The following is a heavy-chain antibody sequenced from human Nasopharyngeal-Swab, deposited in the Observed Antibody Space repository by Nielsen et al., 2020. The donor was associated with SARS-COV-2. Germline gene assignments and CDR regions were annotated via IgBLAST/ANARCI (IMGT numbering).Heavy chain of an antibody. D-gene: IGHD3-22*01. CDR1: GFTFDDYG. Sequence: GESLKISCAASGFTFDDYGMSWVRQAPGKGLEWVSGINWNGGSTGYADSVKGRFTISRDNAKNSLYLQMNSLRAEDTALYHCARGRRYYDSSGYYEAYYFDYWGQGTLVTVSS. CDR2: INWNGGST. V-gene: IGHV3-20*01. J-gene: IGHJ4*02. CDR3: ARGRRYYDSSGYYEAYYFDY.